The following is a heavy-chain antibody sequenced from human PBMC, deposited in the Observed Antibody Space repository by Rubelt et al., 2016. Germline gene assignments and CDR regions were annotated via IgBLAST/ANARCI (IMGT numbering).Heavy chain of an antibody. CDR2: IKQDGSEK. CDR3: ARGADYYDSSGYIDY. Sequence: EWVANIKQDGSEKYYVDSVKGRFTISRDNAKNSLCLQMNSLRAEDTAVYYCARGADYYDSSGYIDYWGQGTLVTVSS. J-gene: IGHJ4*02. D-gene: IGHD3-22*01. V-gene: IGHV3-7*01.